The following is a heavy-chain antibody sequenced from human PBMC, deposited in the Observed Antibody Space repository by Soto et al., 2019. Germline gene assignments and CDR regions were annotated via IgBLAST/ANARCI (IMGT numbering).Heavy chain of an antibody. J-gene: IGHJ3*02. CDR3: ARVDTAMGSDVFDI. V-gene: IGHV4-30-2*01. CDR2: IYLSGST. CDR1: GGSISSGGYS. D-gene: IGHD5-18*01. Sequence: QLQLQESGSGLVKPSQTLSLTCAVSGGSISSGGYSWSWIRQPPGKGLEWIGYIYLSGSTYYNPSLKRRVTISVDRSTTQFSVKLSSVSAAGTAVYYCARVDTAMGSDVFDIWGQGTMVTGSS.